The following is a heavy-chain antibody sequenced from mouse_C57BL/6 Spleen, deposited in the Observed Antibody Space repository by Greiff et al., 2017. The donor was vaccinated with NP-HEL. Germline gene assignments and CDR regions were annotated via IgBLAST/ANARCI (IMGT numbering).Heavy chain of an antibody. CDR1: GYAFSSYW. V-gene: IGHV1-80*01. D-gene: IGHD3-1*01. CDR3: ARSGYDPFAY. Sequence: QVHVKQSGAELVKPGASVKISCKASGYAFSSYWMNWVKQRPGKGLEWIGQIYPGDGDTNYNGKFKGKATLTADKSSSTAYMQLSSLTSEDSAVYFCARSGYDPFAYWGQGTLVTVSA. J-gene: IGHJ3*01. CDR2: IYPGDGDT.